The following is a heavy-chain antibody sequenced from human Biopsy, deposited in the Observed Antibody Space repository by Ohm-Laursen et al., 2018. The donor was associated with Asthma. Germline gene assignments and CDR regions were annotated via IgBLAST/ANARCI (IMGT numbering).Heavy chain of an antibody. CDR2: ISASGNST. J-gene: IGHJ6*02. Sequence: GSLRLSCTASGFRFNSYAVSWVRQAPGKGPERVSTISASGNSTYYGDSVKGRFTISRDNSKNTLFLHMNSLRADDTAIYFCARVLESSDRGPFYFFALDVWGQGTTVAVSS. CDR3: ARVLESSDRGPFYFFALDV. D-gene: IGHD6-25*01. V-gene: IGHV3-23*01. CDR1: GFRFNSYA.